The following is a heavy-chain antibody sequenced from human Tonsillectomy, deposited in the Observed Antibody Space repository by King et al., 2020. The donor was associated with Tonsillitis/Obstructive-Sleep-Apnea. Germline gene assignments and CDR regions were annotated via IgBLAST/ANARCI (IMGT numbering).Heavy chain of an antibody. V-gene: IGHV5-51*01. CDR2: IYPGDSDT. D-gene: IGHD6-13*01. CDR1: GYSFTNYW. CDR3: ARPMATAGSSNWHFDL. Sequence: VQLVQSGAEVKKPGESLRISCKGSGYSFTNYWIGWVRQMPGKGLEWMGIIYPGDSDTRYSPSFQGQVTISADKSNSTTYLQWSSRAASDSAMYYCARPMATAGSSNWHFDLWGRGTLVTVSS. J-gene: IGHJ2*01.